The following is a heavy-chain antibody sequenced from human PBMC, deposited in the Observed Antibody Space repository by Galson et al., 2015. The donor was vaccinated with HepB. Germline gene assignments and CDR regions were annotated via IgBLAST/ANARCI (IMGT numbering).Heavy chain of an antibody. Sequence: SVKVSCKASGYTFTSYGISWVRQAPGQGLEWMGWISAYNGNTNYAQKLQGRVTMTTDTSTSTAYMELRSLRSDDTAVYYCARILGGDYYWYFDLWGRGTLVTVSS. V-gene: IGHV1-18*01. CDR2: ISAYNGNT. D-gene: IGHD2-21*01. CDR1: GYTFTSYG. J-gene: IGHJ2*01. CDR3: ARILGGDYYWYFDL.